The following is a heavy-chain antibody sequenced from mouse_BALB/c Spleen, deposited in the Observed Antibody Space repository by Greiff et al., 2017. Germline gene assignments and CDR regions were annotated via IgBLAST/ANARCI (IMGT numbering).Heavy chain of an antibody. Sequence: DVHLVESGTVLARPGASVKMSCKASGYSFTSYWMHWVKQRPGQGLEWIGAIYPGNSDTSYNQKFKGKAKLTAVTSASTAYMELSSLTNEDSAVYYCTRSRLVYDYDGVDYWGQGTTLTVSS. CDR3: TRSRLVYDYDGVDY. J-gene: IGHJ2*01. CDR2: IYPGNSDT. D-gene: IGHD2-4*01. V-gene: IGHV1-5*01. CDR1: GYSFTSYW.